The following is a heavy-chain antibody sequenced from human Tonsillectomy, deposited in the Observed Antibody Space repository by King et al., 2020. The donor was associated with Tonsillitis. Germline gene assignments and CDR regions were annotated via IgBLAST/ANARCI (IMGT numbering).Heavy chain of an antibody. CDR2: INHSGST. V-gene: IGHV4-34*01. CDR1: GGSFSGYY. CDR3: ATRSRKAAAVWY. D-gene: IGHD3-16*01. Sequence: VQLQQWGAGLLKPSETLSLTCAVYGGSFSGYYWSWIRQPPGKGLEWIGEINHSGSTNYNPSLKSRVTISVDTSKNQFSLKLSSVTAADTAVYYCATRSRKAAAVWYWGQGTLVTVSS. J-gene: IGHJ4*02.